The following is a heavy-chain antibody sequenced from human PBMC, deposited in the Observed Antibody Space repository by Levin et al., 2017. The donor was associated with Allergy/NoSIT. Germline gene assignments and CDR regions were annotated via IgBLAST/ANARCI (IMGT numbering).Heavy chain of an antibody. CDR3: ARGGSYYDILTGTAFDS. J-gene: IGHJ3*02. CDR1: GFTFSDYY. D-gene: IGHD3-9*01. CDR2: ISSSSSYT. Sequence: PGESLKISCAASGFTFSDYYMSWIRQAPGKGLEWVSYISSSSSYTNYADSVKGRFTISRDNAKNSLYLQMNSLRAEDTAVYYCARGGSYYDILTGTAFDSWGQGTMVTVSS. V-gene: IGHV3-11*05.